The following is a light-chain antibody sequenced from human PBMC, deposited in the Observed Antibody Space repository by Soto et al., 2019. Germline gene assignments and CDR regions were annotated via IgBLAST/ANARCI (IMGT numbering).Light chain of an antibody. Sequence: DSQRTQSPSSLSASVGDRITITCRASQGINNYLAWYQQKPGKVPKLLIYGASILQSGVPSRFSGSGSGTDFTLTISSLQPEDVATYYCHKYNSAPWTFGPGTKVDIK. CDR2: GAS. CDR1: QGINNY. J-gene: IGKJ3*01. CDR3: HKYNSAPWT. V-gene: IGKV1-27*01.